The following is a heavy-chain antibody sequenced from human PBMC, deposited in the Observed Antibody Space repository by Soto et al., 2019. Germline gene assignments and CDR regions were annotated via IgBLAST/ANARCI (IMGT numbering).Heavy chain of an antibody. D-gene: IGHD5-18*01. CDR3: ARLMDTARAYHHYYGMVV. J-gene: IGHJ6*02. Sequence: GESRKISCKGSGYSFTSYWIGWVRQMPGKGLEWMGIIYPGDSDTRYSPSFQGQVTISADKSISTAYLQWSSLKASDTAMYYCARLMDTARAYHHYYGMVVPGPGTTLTVS. V-gene: IGHV5-51*01. CDR1: GYSFTSYW. CDR2: IYPGDSDT.